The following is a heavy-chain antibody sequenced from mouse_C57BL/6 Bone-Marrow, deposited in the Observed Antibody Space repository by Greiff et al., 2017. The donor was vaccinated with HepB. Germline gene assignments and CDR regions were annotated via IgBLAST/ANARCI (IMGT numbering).Heavy chain of an antibody. CDR3: ARSGLLLPIFAY. CDR1: GYTFTSYG. D-gene: IGHD1-1*01. CDR2: IYPRSGNT. Sequence: QVQLQQSGAELARPGASVKLSCKASGYTFTSYGISWVKQRTGQGLEWIGEIYPRSGNTYYNEKFKGKATLTADKSSSTAYMELRSLTFEDSAVYFCARSGLLLPIFAYWGQGTLVTVSA. J-gene: IGHJ3*01. V-gene: IGHV1-81*01.